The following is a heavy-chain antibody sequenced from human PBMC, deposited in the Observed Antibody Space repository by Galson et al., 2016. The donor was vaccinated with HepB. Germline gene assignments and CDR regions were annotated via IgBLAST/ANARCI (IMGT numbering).Heavy chain of an antibody. V-gene: IGHV3-66*02. D-gene: IGHD3-9*01. J-gene: IGHJ4*02. CDR3: ARVPPLTAYPYFDY. Sequence: SLRLSCAASGFTVSSNYMSWVRQAPGKGLEWVSLIYGDGSSFYADSVKGRFTISRDNSKNTLYLQLNSLSTEDTAVYYCARVPPLTAYPYFDYWGQGTLVTVSS. CDR2: IYGDGSS. CDR1: GFTVSSNY.